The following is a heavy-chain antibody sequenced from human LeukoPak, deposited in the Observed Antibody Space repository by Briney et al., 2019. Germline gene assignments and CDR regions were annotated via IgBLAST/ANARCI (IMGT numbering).Heavy chain of an antibody. J-gene: IGHJ4*02. Sequence: GGSLRLSCAASGFTFSSYVMSWVRQAPGKGLEWVSAISGSGGTTYYADSVKGRFTISRDNSKNTLYLQMNSLRAEDTAVYYCAKDLGIAARGGYWGQGTLVTVSS. CDR2: ISGSGGTT. D-gene: IGHD6-6*01. CDR3: AKDLGIAARGGY. CDR1: GFTFSSYV. V-gene: IGHV3-23*01.